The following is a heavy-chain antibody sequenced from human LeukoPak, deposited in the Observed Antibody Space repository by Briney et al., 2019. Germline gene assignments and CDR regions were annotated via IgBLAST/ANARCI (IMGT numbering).Heavy chain of an antibody. CDR3: AREGVRSSHFDS. CDR2: ISYDGSDK. CDR1: GFTFSSYA. J-gene: IGHJ4*02. V-gene: IGHV3-30*04. Sequence: QPGGSLRLPCAASGFTFSSYALHWVRQAPGKGLEWVAVISYDGSDKYYADSVKGRFTISRDNSQNTLYLHMNSLRVEDTAVYYCAREGVRSSHFDSWGQGTLVTVSS. D-gene: IGHD6-6*01.